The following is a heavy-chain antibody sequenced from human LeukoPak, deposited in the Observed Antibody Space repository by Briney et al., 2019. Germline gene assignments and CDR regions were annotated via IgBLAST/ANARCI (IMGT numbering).Heavy chain of an antibody. Sequence: ASVKVSCKASGFTFTSSAMQWVRQARGERLEWIGWIVVGNGNTNYAQNFQERLTITSHMSTSTAYMELSSLRSEHTSVYYCAANSPRVVRDDAFDILGQGTMVTVSS. CDR3: AANSPRVVRDDAFDI. D-gene: IGHD2-21*01. J-gene: IGHJ3*02. V-gene: IGHV1-58*02. CDR2: IVVGNGNT. CDR1: GFTFTSSA.